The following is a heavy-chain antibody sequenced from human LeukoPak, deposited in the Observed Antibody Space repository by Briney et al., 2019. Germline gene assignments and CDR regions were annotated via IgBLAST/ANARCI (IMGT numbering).Heavy chain of an antibody. CDR1: GFTFDDYA. J-gene: IGHJ4*02. CDR3: AKDISRNFVVVPAADY. CDR2: ISGDGGST. D-gene: IGHD2-2*01. Sequence: GGSLRLSCAASGFTFDDYAMNWVRQPPGKSLEWVSLISGDGGSTYYADSVKGRFTVSRDNSKNSLYLQMNSLRTEDTALYYCAKDISRNFVVVPAADYWGQGTLVTVSS. V-gene: IGHV3-43*02.